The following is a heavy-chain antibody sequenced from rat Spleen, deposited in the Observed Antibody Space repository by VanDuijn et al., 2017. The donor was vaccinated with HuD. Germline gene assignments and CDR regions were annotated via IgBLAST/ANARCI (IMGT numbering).Heavy chain of an antibody. Sequence: EVQLVESGGGLVQPGRSLKLSCAASGFTFSDYYMAWVRQAPKKGLEWVATILYDDNNIYYRDSVKGRFTISRDNARSTLYLQMDSLRSEDTATYYCARHPQLGSYWYFDFWGQGVMVTVSS. CDR1: GFTFSDYY. V-gene: IGHV5-7*01. CDR2: ILYDDNNI. D-gene: IGHD3-4*01. J-gene: IGHJ2*01. CDR3: ARHPQLGSYWYFDF.